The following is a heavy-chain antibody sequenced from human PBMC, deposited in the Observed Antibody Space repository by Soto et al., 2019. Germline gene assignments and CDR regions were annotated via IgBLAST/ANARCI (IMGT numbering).Heavy chain of an antibody. D-gene: IGHD2-2*02. CDR3: ARGRYCSSTSCYRTYYYYGMDV. J-gene: IGHJ6*02. V-gene: IGHV1-69*13. CDR1: GGTFSSYA. Sequence: SVKVSCKASGGTFSSYAISWVRQAPGQGLEWMGRIIPIFGTANYAQKFQGRVTITADESTGTAYMELSSLRSEDTAVYYCARGRYCSSTSCYRTYYYYGMDVWGQGTTVTVSS. CDR2: IIPIFGTA.